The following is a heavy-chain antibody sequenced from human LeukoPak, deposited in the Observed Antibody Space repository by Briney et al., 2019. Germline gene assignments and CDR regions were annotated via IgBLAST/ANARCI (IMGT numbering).Heavy chain of an antibody. V-gene: IGHV4-59*11. CDR3: ARHRASYFDL. Sequence: ASETLSLTCSVSGGSLSSHYWSWIRQPPGKGLEWIGYIYYTGSTDYNPSLKSRVTISVDTSKNQVSLKMNYVTAADTAVYYCARHRASYFDLWGQGTLVTVSS. J-gene: IGHJ4*02. CDR1: GGSLSSHY. CDR2: IYYTGST.